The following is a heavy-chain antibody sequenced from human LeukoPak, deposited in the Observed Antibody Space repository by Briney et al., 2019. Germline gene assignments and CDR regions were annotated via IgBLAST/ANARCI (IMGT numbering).Heavy chain of an antibody. D-gene: IGHD3-10*01. J-gene: IGHJ6*02. CDR1: GGSINFYY. CDR2: IYYSGST. V-gene: IGHV4-59*01. CDR3: ARATRGELLVSNGMDV. Sequence: SETLSLTCTVSGGSINFYYRSWIRQPPGKGLEWIGYIYYSGSTNYNPSLKSRVTISVDTSKNQFSLKLRSVTAADTAVYYCARATRGELLVSNGMDVWGQGTTVTVSS.